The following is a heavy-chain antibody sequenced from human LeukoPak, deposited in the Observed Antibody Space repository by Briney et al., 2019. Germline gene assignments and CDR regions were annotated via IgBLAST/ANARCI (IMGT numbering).Heavy chain of an antibody. CDR1: GYTFTGYY. V-gene: IGHV1-2*02. CDR3: ARDGGYGDYGDFQH. Sequence: ASVKVSCKASGYTFTGYYMHWVRQAPGQGLEWMGWINPNSGGTNYAQKFQGRVTMTRDTSISTAYMELSRLRSDDTAVYYCARDGGYGDYGDFQHWGQGTLVTVSS. D-gene: IGHD4-17*01. J-gene: IGHJ1*01. CDR2: INPNSGGT.